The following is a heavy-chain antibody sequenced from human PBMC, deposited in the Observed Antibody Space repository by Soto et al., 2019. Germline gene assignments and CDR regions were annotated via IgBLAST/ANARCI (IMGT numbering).Heavy chain of an antibody. V-gene: IGHV4-31*03. CDR1: GGSISSGGYY. CDR2: VYYSGST. D-gene: IGHD6-19*01. J-gene: IGHJ3*02. CDR3: ARDSSGYFAFDI. Sequence: SSETLSLTCTVSGGSISSGGYYGSWIRQHPGKGLEWIGYVYYSGSTYYNPSLKSRVTISVDTSKNQFSLKLSSVTSADTAVYYCARDSSGYFAFDIWGQGTMVTVSS.